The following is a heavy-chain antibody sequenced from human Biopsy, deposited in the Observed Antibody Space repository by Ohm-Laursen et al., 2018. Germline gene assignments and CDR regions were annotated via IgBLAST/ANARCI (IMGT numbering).Heavy chain of an antibody. CDR3: ARELMEYYDSSGYFDH. V-gene: IGHV4-4*07. Sequence: SHTLSLPCSVSGGPIDFKYWTWIRQSAAKGLVWIGRITPTGVTHYNPSLESRVTMSLDTSKKLFSLKLSSVTAADTAMYYCARELMEYYDSSGYFDHWGQGSLVTVSS. D-gene: IGHD3-22*01. J-gene: IGHJ4*02. CDR1: GGPIDFKY. CDR2: ITPTGVT.